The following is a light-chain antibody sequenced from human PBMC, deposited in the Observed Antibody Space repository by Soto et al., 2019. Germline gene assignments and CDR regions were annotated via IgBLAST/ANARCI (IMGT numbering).Light chain of an antibody. CDR2: DAS. V-gene: IGKV3-11*01. CDR1: QSVSSY. Sequence: EIVLTQAPATLSLSPGERATLSCRASQSVSSYLAWYQQKPGQAPRLXXYDASNRATGIPARFSGSGSGTDFTLTISSLETEDFAVYYGQQRSNWPPNTFGQGTRLEIK. CDR3: QQRSNWPPNT. J-gene: IGKJ5*01.